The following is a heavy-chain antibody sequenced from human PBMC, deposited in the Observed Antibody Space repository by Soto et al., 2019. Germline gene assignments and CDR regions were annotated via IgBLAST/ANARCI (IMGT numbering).Heavy chain of an antibody. CDR2: MYYSGGT. Sequence: QLQLQESGPGLVKPSETLSLTCSVSGGSISISSYYWGWVRQPPGKGLEWIASMYYSGGTYYNPSLKSRATISVDKSKIQFSLKLTSATAADTAVYYCARLDRFLEYFNHWGQGTLVTVSS. CDR1: GGSISISSYY. V-gene: IGHV4-39*01. D-gene: IGHD3-3*01. J-gene: IGHJ1*01. CDR3: ARLDRFLEYFNH.